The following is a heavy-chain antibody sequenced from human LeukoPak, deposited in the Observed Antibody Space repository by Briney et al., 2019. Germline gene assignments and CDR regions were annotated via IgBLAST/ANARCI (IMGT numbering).Heavy chain of an antibody. V-gene: IGHV1-69*04. CDR1: GYTFTSYG. CDR3: ARSAVVGGNYFDY. D-gene: IGHD2-15*01. J-gene: IGHJ4*02. CDR2: ISPILGIA. Sequence: SVKVSCKASGYTFTSYGISWVRQAPGQGLEWMGRISPILGIATYAQNFQGRVTITADKSTSTAYMELSSLRSEDTAVYYCARSAVVGGNYFDYWGQGTLVIVSS.